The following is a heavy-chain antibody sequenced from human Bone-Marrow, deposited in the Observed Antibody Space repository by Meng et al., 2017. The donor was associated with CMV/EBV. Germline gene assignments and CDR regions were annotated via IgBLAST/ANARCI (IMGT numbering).Heavy chain of an antibody. CDR1: GFTFSSYA. CDR3: ARDDYRGLLEWSPLDY. D-gene: IGHD3-3*01. Sequence: GGPLRLSCAASGFTFSSYAMHWVRQAPGKGLEWVAVISYDGSNKYYADSVKGRFTISRDNSKNTLYLQMNSLRAEDTAVYYCARDDYRGLLEWSPLDYWGPGTLVTVSS. CDR2: ISYDGSNK. J-gene: IGHJ4*02. V-gene: IGHV3-30*04.